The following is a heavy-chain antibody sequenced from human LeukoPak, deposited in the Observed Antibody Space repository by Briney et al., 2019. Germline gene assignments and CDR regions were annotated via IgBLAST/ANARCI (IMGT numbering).Heavy chain of an antibody. V-gene: IGHV1-3*01. CDR3: ARGGITIFGVVDY. CDR1: GYTFTSYA. Sequence: ASVKVSCKASGYTFTSYAMHWVRQAPGQGLEWMGWINAGNGNTKYSQKFQGRVTITRDTSASTAYVELSSLRSEDTAVYYCARGGITIFGVVDYWGQGTLVTVSS. D-gene: IGHD3-3*01. CDR2: INAGNGNT. J-gene: IGHJ4*02.